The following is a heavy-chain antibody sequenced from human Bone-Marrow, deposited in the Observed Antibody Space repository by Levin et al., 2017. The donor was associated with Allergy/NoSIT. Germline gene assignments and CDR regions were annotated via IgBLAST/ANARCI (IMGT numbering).Heavy chain of an antibody. J-gene: IGHJ3*02. D-gene: IGHD6-19*01. CDR1: GFTFSSYS. V-gene: IGHV3-48*01. CDR2: ISSSSRTI. CDR3: ARDGPGIAVAGRGAFDI. Sequence: LSLTCAASGFTFSSYSMNWVRQAPGKGLEWVSYISSSSRTIYYADSVKGRFTISRDNAKNSLYLQMNSLRAEDTAVYYCARDGPGIAVAGRGAFDIWGQGTMVTVSS.